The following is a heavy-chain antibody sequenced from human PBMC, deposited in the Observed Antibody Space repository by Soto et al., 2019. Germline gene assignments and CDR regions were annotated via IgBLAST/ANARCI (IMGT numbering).Heavy chain of an antibody. D-gene: IGHD1-20*01. J-gene: IGHJ5*02. Sequence: SETLSLTCTVSGDSISSYYWSWIRQPPGKGLEWIGYIYYSGSTNYNPSLKSRVTISVDTSKNQFSLKLTSVTAADTAVYYCANLKVSKSYWIDPWGQGTLSTVPS. CDR1: GDSISSYY. CDR2: IYYSGST. CDR3: ANLKVSKSYWIDP. V-gene: IGHV4-59*08.